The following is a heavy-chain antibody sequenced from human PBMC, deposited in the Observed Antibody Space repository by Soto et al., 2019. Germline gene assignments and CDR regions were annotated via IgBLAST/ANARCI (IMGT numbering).Heavy chain of an antibody. CDR2: IYHTGST. CDR3: ARATGTLRSRNCDY. V-gene: IGHV4-31*03. D-gene: IGHD1-1*01. J-gene: IGHJ4*02. Sequence: SETLSLTCSVSGGSISTVGHYWTWIRQPPGKGLEWIGSIYHTGSTYYSKSLRSRLTMSVDTSKSQFSLRLSSVTAADTAVYYCARATGTLRSRNCDYWGQGSLVTVPQ. CDR1: GGSISTVGHY.